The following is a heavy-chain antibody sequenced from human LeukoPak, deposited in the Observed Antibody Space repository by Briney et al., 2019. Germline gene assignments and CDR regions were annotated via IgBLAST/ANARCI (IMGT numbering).Heavy chain of an antibody. J-gene: IGHJ4*02. Sequence: LRLSCAASGFTFDDYAMHWVRQPPGKGLEWIGYIYYTGSTNYNPSLKSRVTMAIDTSKNQFSLELTFVSAADTAVYYCARAQYASGSFFDYWGQGTLATVSS. D-gene: IGHD3-10*01. V-gene: IGHV4-59*01. CDR1: GFTFDDYA. CDR2: IYYTGST. CDR3: ARAQYASGSFFDY.